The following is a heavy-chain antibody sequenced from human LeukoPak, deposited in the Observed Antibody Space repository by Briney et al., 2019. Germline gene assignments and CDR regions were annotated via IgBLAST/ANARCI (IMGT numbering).Heavy chain of an antibody. CDR2: ISYDGRNK. D-gene: IGHD6-19*01. V-gene: IGHV3-30*18. Sequence: PGRSLRLSCAASGFPFSNHGMHWVRQAPGKGLEWVAVISYDGRNKYYADSVKGRFTISRDNSQNTLSLQMNSLRAEDTAVYYCVKDGDDSGWNYFDYWGKGPLVTVSS. CDR3: VKDGDDSGWNYFDY. CDR1: GFPFSNHG. J-gene: IGHJ4*02.